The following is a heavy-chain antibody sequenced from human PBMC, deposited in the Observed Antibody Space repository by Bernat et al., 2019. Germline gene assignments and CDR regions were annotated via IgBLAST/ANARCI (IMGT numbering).Heavy chain of an antibody. V-gene: IGHV3-7*03. D-gene: IGHD1-14*01. Sequence: EVQLVDSGGGLVQPGGSLRLSWAASGFTLTSYWRSWVRQAPGKGLEWVATIKPDGSAKYYVNSVKGRFTISRDNAANSLYLQMNSLRAEDTAVYYCATYHPFHSWGQGTLVPVSS. CDR3: ATYHPFHS. CDR1: GFTLTSYW. J-gene: IGHJ4*02. CDR2: IKPDGSAK.